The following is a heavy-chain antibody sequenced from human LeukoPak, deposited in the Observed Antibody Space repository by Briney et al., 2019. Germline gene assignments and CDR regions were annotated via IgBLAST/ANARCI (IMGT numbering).Heavy chain of an antibody. CDR3: ARAYYDFWSGYYRPYFFDY. V-gene: IGHV4-61*02. Sequence: PSQTLSLTCTVSGGSISSGSYYWSWIRQPAGKRLEWIGRIYTSGSTNYNPSLKSRVTISVDTSKNQFSLKLSSVTAADTAVYYCARAYYDFWSGYYRPYFFDYWGQGTLVTVSS. D-gene: IGHD3-3*01. J-gene: IGHJ4*02. CDR2: IYTSGST. CDR1: GGSISSGSYY.